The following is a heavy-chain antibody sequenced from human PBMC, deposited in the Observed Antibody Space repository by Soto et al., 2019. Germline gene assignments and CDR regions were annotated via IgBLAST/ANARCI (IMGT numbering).Heavy chain of an antibody. D-gene: IGHD6-19*01. CDR2: INSEGSSK. V-gene: IGHV3-74*01. J-gene: IGHJ4*02. Sequence: EVQLVESGGGLVQPGGSLRLSCAASGFSFVHYWMHWVRQAPGKGLEWFSRINSEGSSKVYADSVKGRFTISRDNAENTLYLEMSSLRADDTAVYYCAREDSDWSADFDDWGQGALVTVSS. CDR1: GFSFVHYW. CDR3: AREDSDWSADFDD.